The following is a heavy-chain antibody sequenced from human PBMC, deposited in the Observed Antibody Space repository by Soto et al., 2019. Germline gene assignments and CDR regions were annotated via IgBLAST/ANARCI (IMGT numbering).Heavy chain of an antibody. CDR1: EFSVGTNF. J-gene: IGHJ4*02. CDR3: ARKTDSGGSGGF. CDR2: MYSTGGT. D-gene: IGHD2-15*01. Sequence: EVHLVESGGDLIQPGGSLRLSCTVSEFSVGTNFMTWVRQAPGKGLEWVSLMYSTGGTLYAGSVRGRFIISRDSSKNILYLQMNNLRVGDTAVDYCARKTDSGGSGGFWGQGTLVIVSS. V-gene: IGHV3-53*01.